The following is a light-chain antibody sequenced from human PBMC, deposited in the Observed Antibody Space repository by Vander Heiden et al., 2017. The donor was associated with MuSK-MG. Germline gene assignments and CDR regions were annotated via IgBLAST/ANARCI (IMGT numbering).Light chain of an antibody. Sequence: DIVMTQSPDPLAVSLGERATINSKSSQSVLYSSNNKNYLAWYQQKPGQPPKLLIYWASTREAGVPDGFSGSGSGTDFTLTISSLQAEDVAVYYCHQYDSTPYTFGQGTKLEIK. CDR1: QSVLYSSNNKNY. CDR3: HQYDSTPYT. CDR2: WAS. J-gene: IGKJ2*01. V-gene: IGKV4-1*01.